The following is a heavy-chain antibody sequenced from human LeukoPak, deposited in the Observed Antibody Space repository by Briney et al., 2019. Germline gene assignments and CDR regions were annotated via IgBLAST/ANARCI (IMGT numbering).Heavy chain of an antibody. Sequence: GGSLRLSCAASGFSLSYHYMDWVRQAPGQGPELIGHIRNAGDGYTTEYAASVKGRFTVSRDDSKNSLYLQMNGLKPEDTAVYYCVRNHRHWFDPWGQGTLVTVSS. J-gene: IGHJ5*02. CDR2: IRNAGDGYTT. CDR1: GFSLSYHY. V-gene: IGHV3-72*01. CDR3: VRNHRHWFDP.